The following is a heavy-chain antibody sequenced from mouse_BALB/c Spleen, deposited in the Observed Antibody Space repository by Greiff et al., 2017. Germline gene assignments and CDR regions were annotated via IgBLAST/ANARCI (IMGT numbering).Heavy chain of an antibody. CDR3: ARHYYGSPFDY. D-gene: IGHD1-1*01. CDR2: ISYSGST. V-gene: IGHV3-2*02. Sequence: EVQLQQSGPGLVKPSQSLSLTCTVSGYSITSYYARNWNRQPPGNKLEWMGYISYSGSTSYNPSLKSRISITLDTSKNQFFLQLNSVTTEDTATYYCARHYYGSPFDYWGQGTTLTVSS. CDR1: GYSITSYYA. J-gene: IGHJ2*01.